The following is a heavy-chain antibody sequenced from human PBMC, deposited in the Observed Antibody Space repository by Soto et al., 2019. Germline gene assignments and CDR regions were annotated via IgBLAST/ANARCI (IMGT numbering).Heavy chain of an antibody. CDR1: GFTFNSYA. CDR3: AKGNKIYDSSGYYPHY. V-gene: IGHV3-23*01. J-gene: IGHJ4*02. D-gene: IGHD3-22*01. Sequence: PGGSRRLSCSAIGFTFNSYAMSWVRQAPGKGLEWVSAISGSGGSTYYADSVKGRFTISRDNSKNTLYLQMNSLRAEDTAVYYCAKGNKIYDSSGYYPHYWGQGT. CDR2: ISGSGGST.